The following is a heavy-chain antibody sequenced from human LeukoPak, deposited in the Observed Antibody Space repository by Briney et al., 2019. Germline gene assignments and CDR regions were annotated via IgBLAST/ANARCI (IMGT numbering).Heavy chain of an antibody. CDR2: IYHSGST. CDR1: GYSISSGYY. D-gene: IGHD3-3*01. J-gene: IGHJ3*02. Sequence: SETLSLTCAVSGYSISSGYYWGWIRQPPGKGLEWIGSIYHSGSTYYNPSLKSRVTISVDTSKNQFSLKLSPVTAADTAVYYCAVLFTIFGVVSSDAFDIWGQGTMVTVSS. V-gene: IGHV4-38-2*01. CDR3: AVLFTIFGVVSSDAFDI.